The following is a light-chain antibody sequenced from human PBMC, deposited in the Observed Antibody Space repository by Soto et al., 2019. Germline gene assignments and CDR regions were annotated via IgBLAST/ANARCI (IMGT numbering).Light chain of an antibody. CDR3: AAWDDSLSPWV. Sequence: QSVLAQPPSASGTPGERVTISCSGGRSNIGNNYVHWYQQLPGTAPKLLIYRSNQRPSGVPDRFSGSKSGTSASLAISGLRYEDEADYHCAAWDDSLSPWVFCGGTGLTV. CDR1: RSNIGNNY. V-gene: IGLV1-47*01. CDR2: RSN. J-gene: IGLJ3*02.